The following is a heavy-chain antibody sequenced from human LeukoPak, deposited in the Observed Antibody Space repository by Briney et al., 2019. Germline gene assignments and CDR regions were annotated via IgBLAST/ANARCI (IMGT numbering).Heavy chain of an antibody. CDR2: INPKTGVT. Sequence: ASVKVSCKASGYTFTDYYLHWVRQAPGHGLEWMGWINPKTGVTKYAQNFQGRVTMTRDTSINTTYMEVSRLRSDDTAVFYCARDLAMYSPDLDYWGQGTLVTVSS. CDR3: ARDLAMYSPDLDY. J-gene: IGHJ4*02. V-gene: IGHV1-2*02. D-gene: IGHD1-26*01. CDR1: GYTFTDYY.